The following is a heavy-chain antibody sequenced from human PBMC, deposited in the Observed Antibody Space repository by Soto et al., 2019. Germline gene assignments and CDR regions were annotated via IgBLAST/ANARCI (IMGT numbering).Heavy chain of an antibody. V-gene: IGHV4-59*01. CDR1: GGSISSYY. CDR2: IYYSGSA. Sequence: PSETLSLTCTVSGGSISSYYWSWIRQPPGKGLEWIGYIYYSGSANYNPSLKSRVTISVDTPKNQFSLKLSSVTAADTAVYYCGRGSGWLDVWGQGTTVTVSS. CDR3: GRGSGWLDV. D-gene: IGHD3-10*01. J-gene: IGHJ6*02.